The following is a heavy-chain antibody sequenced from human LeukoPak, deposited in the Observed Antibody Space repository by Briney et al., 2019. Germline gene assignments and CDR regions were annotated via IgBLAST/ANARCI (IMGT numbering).Heavy chain of an antibody. V-gene: IGHV3-74*01. CDR1: GFTFSSYW. CDR3: ARVGARLGAFDI. J-gene: IGHJ3*02. Sequence: GGSLRLSCAASGFTFSSYWMHWVRQAPGKGLVWVSRIDSDGSTTSYADSVKGRFTISRDNAKNTLYLQMNSLRAEDTAVYYCARVGARLGAFDIWGQGTMVTISS. D-gene: IGHD6-25*01. CDR2: IDSDGSTT.